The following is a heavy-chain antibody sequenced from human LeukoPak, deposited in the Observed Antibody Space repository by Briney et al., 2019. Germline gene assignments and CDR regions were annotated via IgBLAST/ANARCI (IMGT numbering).Heavy chain of an antibody. V-gene: IGHV3-7*01. D-gene: IGHD5-12*01. CDR1: GFTFSSYW. Sequence: PGGSLRLSCAASGFTFSSYWMSWVRQAPGEGLEWVANIKQEGSEKYYVDSVKGRFTISRDNAKNSLYLQMNSLRAEDTAVYYCARERGYSGYEYYYYGMDVWGQGTTVTVSS. J-gene: IGHJ6*02. CDR2: IKQEGSEK. CDR3: ARERGYSGYEYYYYGMDV.